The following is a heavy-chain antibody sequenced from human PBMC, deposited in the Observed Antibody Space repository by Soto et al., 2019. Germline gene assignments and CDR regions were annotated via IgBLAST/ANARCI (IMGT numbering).Heavy chain of an antibody. D-gene: IGHD3-3*01. CDR3: ATESEKPLEWLLFVGSGFDY. Sequence: EVQLLESGGGLVQPGGSLRLSCAASGFTFSSYAMSWVRQAPGQGLEWVSAISGSGGSTYYADSVKGRFTISRDNSKNTLYLQMNSLRAEDTAVNYWATESEKPLEWLLFVGSGFDYWGQGTLVTVSS. CDR2: ISGSGGST. CDR1: GFTFSSYA. J-gene: IGHJ4*02. V-gene: IGHV3-23*01.